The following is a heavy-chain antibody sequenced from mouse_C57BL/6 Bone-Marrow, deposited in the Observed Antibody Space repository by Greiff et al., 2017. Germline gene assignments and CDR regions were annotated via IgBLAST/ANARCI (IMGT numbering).Heavy chain of an antibody. CDR1: GYTFTSYW. CDR2: IHPNSGST. V-gene: IGHV1-64*01. CDR3: ARSGVYYYGSSYYWYFDV. Sequence: QVQLQQSGAELVKPGASVKLSCKASGYTFTSYWMHWVKQRPGQGLEWIGMIHPNSGSTNYNEKFKSKATLTVDKSSSPAYMQLSSLTSEDSAVYYCARSGVYYYGSSYYWYFDVGGTGTTVTVSS. D-gene: IGHD1-1*01. J-gene: IGHJ1*03.